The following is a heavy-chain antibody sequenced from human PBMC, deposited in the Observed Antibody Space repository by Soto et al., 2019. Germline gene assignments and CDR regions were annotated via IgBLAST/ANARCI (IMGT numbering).Heavy chain of an antibody. CDR2: IFSGGST. V-gene: IGHV3-53*04. CDR3: KSRDY. J-gene: IGHJ4*02. Sequence: EVQLVESGGGLVLPGGSLRLACAASEFSVSDNYMNWVRQAPGKGLEWVAFIFSGGSTNYADSVKGRFTISRLKSENTLYLQMSSLRPEDTAVYFCKSRDYWGRGTLVTVSS. CDR1: EFSVSDNY.